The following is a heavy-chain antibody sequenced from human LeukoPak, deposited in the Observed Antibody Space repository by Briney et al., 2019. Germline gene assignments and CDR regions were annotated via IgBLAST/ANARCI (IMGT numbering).Heavy chain of an antibody. CDR1: GYIFNSYG. J-gene: IGHJ4*02. CDR2: VSAYNGHT. V-gene: IGHV1-18*01. D-gene: IGHD3-3*01. Sequence: GASVKVSCKASGYIFNSYGISWVRQAPGQGLEWMGWVSAYNGHTNYVQKFQGRVTITADKSTSTAYMELSSLRSEDTAVYYCARKNFWSGYYVFDYWGQGTLVTVSS. CDR3: ARKNFWSGYYVFDY.